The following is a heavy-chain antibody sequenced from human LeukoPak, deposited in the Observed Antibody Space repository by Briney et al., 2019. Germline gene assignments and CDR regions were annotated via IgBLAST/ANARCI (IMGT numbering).Heavy chain of an antibody. D-gene: IGHD6-19*01. V-gene: IGHV3-23*01. CDR3: AHIALWLLPHDY. J-gene: IGHJ4*02. CDR2: ICGSGSST. CDR1: GFTFSSYA. Sequence: GGSLRLSCAASGFTFSSYAMSWVRQAPGKGLEWVSAICGSGSSTYYADSVKGRFTSSRDNSKNTLYLQMNSLRAEDTAVYYCAHIALWLLPHDYWGQGTLVTVSS.